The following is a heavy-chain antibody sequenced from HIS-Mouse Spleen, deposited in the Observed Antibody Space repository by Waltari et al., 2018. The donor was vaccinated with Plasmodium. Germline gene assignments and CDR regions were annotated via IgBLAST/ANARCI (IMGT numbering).Heavy chain of an antibody. CDR1: GFTFSSNG. J-gene: IGHJ3*02. Sequence: QVQLVESGGGVVQPGRSLRLPCAASGFTFSSNGMHGVRQAPGKGLEWVAVISYDGSNKYYADSVKGRFTISRDNSKNTLYLQMNSLRAEDTAVYYCAKVNWGDAFDIWGQGTMVTVSS. V-gene: IGHV3-30*18. CDR2: ISYDGSNK. CDR3: AKVNWGDAFDI. D-gene: IGHD7-27*01.